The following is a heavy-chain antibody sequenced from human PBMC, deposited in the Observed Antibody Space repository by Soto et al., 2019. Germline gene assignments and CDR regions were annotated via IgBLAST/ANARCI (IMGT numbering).Heavy chain of an antibody. D-gene: IGHD3-22*01. CDR3: AHRGAKSGGSGYYPFYFDY. V-gene: IGHV2-5*02. J-gene: IGHJ4*02. Sequence: SGPTLVNPTQTLTLTCTFSGFSLSTSGVGVGWIRQPPGKALEWLALIYWDDDKRYSPSLKSRLTITKDTSKNQVVLTMTNMDPVDTATYYCAHRGAKSGGSGYYPFYFDYWGQGTLVTVSS. CDR1: GFSLSTSGVG. CDR2: IYWDDDK.